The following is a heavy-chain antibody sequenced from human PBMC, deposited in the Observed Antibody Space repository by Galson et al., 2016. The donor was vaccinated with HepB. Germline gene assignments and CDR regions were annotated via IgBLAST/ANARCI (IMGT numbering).Heavy chain of an antibody. V-gene: IGHV4-31*03. CDR1: AGSISSGGYY. CDR2: IDNSGNT. D-gene: IGHD3-10*01. CDR3: ARDWDYYGSGSYYENTFDI. Sequence: TLSLTCTVSAGSISSGGYYWTWIRQLHGEGLQWIGYIDNSGNTHYSPSLKSRVTISRDTSKNQFSLKLSSLTAADTAVYYCARDWDYYGSGSYYENTFDIWGQGTMVTVSS. J-gene: IGHJ3*02.